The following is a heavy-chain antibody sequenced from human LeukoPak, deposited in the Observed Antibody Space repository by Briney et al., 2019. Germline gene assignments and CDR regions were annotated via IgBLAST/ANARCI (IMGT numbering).Heavy chain of an antibody. CDR2: MNPNSGNT. J-gene: IGHJ4*02. Sequence: ASVKVSCKASGYTFTSYDINWVRQATGQGLEWMGWMNPNSGNTGYAQKLQGRGTMARNTSISTAYMELSSLRSEDTAVYYCARGYRSLSAMVRGVINYWGQGTLVTVSS. D-gene: IGHD3-10*01. V-gene: IGHV1-8*02. CDR1: GYTFTSYD. CDR3: ARGYRSLSAMVRGVINY.